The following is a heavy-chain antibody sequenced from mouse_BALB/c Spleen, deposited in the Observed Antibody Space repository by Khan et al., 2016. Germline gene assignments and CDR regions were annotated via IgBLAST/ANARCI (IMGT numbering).Heavy chain of an antibody. Sequence: EVQLQESGPSLVKPSQTLSLTCSVTGDSITSGYWNWIRNFPGNKLENLGYISYSGSTYSIPSLKSRISITRDTSKSQYYLQLISVTTEDTATYYCATYDGYYFDYWGQGTTLTVSS. CDR2: ISYSGST. V-gene: IGHV3-8*02. CDR1: GDSITSGY. CDR3: ATYDGYYFDY. D-gene: IGHD2-3*01. J-gene: IGHJ2*01.